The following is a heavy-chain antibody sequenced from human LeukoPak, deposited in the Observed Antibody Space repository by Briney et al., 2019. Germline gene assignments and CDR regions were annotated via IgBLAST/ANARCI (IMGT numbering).Heavy chain of an antibody. V-gene: IGHV3-23*01. D-gene: IGHD2-2*01. CDR1: GFTFSSYA. CDR2: ISGSGGST. J-gene: IGHJ4*02. Sequence: GGSLRLSCAASGFTFSSYAMSWVRQAPREGLEWVSAISGSGGSTYYADSVKGRFTISRDNSKNTLYLQMNSVRAEDTAVYYCAKGGHIVVVPAAIDYWGQGTLVTVSS. CDR3: AKGGHIVVVPAAIDY.